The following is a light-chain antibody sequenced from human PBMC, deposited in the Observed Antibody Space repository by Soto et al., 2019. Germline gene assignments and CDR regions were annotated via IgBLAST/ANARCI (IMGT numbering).Light chain of an antibody. J-gene: IGLJ2*01. CDR1: SSNIGTNF. Sequence: QSVLAQPPSVSAAPGQRVTISCSGSSSNIGTNFVSWYRQLPGAAPKLVIHDIDKRPSGIPDRFSGSKSGTSATLVITGLQTADEAEYFCGTWDDSLSAVIFGGGTQLTVL. CDR2: DID. CDR3: GTWDDSLSAVI. V-gene: IGLV1-51*01.